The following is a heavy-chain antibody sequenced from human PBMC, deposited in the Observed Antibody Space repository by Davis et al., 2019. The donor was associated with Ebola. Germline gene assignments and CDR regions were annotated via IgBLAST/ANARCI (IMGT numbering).Heavy chain of an antibody. CDR3: ARGSAEDALDI. J-gene: IGHJ3*02. CDR1: EYIFSNYT. V-gene: IGHV1-3*01. CDR2: INGGNGHT. Sequence: ASVKVSCKASEYIFSNYTMHWVRQAPGQGLEWMGRINGGNGHTIYSQKFQGRVTISRDTSANTEYMELRSLRSEDTAVYFCARGSAEDALDIWGQGTMVTVSS.